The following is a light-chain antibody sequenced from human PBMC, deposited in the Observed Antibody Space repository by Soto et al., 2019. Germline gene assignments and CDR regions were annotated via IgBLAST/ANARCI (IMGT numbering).Light chain of an antibody. Sequence: DIVMTQSPLSLPVTPGEPASISCRSSQSLLHSNGNNYLDWYFQKPAYSTLLLFYLGSTRASGVSNRFSGSCAGKDFTLTISRVEAEDVAVYYCMQPLQTPWTFGQGTKVEI. CDR2: LGS. CDR3: MQPLQTPWT. CDR1: QSLLHSNGNNY. J-gene: IGKJ1*01. V-gene: IGKV2-28*01.